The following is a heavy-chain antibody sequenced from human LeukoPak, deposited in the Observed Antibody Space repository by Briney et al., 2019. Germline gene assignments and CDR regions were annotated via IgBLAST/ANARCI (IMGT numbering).Heavy chain of an antibody. CDR3: AKRPIREEAFYYYGMDV. CDR1: GFTFSSYG. V-gene: IGHV3-30*18. D-gene: IGHD1-26*01. CDR2: ISNDGGSK. J-gene: IGHJ6*02. Sequence: PGGSLRLSCAASGFTFSSYGMHWVRQAPGKGLEWVAVISNDGGSKYYADSVKGRFTISRDNSKNTLYLQMNSLRAEDTAVYYCAKRPIREEAFYYYGMDVWGQGTTVTVSS.